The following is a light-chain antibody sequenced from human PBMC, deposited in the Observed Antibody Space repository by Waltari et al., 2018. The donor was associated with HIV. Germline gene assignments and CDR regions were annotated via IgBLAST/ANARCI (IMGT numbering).Light chain of an antibody. CDR2: RRR. CDR3: AAWDDSLNAYV. J-gene: IGLJ1*01. CDR1: SSNIGSNN. Sequence: QYVLTQPPSASGTPGQRVTISCSGSSSNIGSNNVNWYRQFPGTAPKLLSYRRRARPSGVPDRFSGSESGTSGSLAINGLQSEDDAHYYCAAWDDSLNAYVFGTGTKVTVL. V-gene: IGLV1-44*01.